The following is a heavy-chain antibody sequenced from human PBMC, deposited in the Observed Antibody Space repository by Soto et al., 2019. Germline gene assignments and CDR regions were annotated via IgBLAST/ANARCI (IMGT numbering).Heavy chain of an antibody. CDR1: GFTFSSYW. CDR2: INSDGSST. D-gene: IGHD2-15*01. J-gene: IGHJ4*02. CDR3: VRTSLVVAAATREDY. Sequence: VQLVESGGGLVQPGESLRLSCAASGFTFSSYWMHWVRQAPGKGLGWVSRINSDGSSTSYAGSVKGRFTISRDNAKNTLYLQMNSLRAEDTAVYYCVRTSLVVAAATREDYWGQGTLVTVSS. V-gene: IGHV3-74*01.